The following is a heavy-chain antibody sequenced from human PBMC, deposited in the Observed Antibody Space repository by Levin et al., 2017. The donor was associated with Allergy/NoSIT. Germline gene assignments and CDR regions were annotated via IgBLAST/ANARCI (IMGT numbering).Heavy chain of an antibody. D-gene: IGHD3-10*01. V-gene: IGHV1-2*02. CDR1: GYTFTGYY. J-gene: IGHJ5*02. Sequence: GESLKISCKASGYTFTGYYMHWVRQAPGQGLEWMGWINPNSGGTNYAQKFQGRVTMTRDTSISTAYMELSRLRSDDTAVYYCARDVPITMVREPMGYNGFDPGGQGTLVTV. CDR3: ARDVPITMVREPMGYNGFDP. CDR2: INPNSGGT.